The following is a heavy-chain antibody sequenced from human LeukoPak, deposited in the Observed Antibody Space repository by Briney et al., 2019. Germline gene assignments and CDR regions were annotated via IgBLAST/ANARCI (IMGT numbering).Heavy chain of an antibody. CDR1: GYSFTTYW. V-gene: IGHV5-51*01. J-gene: IGHJ4*02. D-gene: IGHD1-7*01. Sequence: GESLKISCKGSGYSFTTYWIGWVRQMPGKGLEWIGVIFPGDSDTTYNPSLQGQVTMSADKSISTAYMQWSSLKASDTAMYFCARQGELRRDFDYWGQGTLVTVSS. CDR2: IFPGDSDT. CDR3: ARQGELRRDFDY.